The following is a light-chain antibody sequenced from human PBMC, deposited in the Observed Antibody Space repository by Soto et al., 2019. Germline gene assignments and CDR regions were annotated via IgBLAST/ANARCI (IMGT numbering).Light chain of an antibody. Sequence: EIVLTQSPGTLSLSPGERATLSCRASQKISSTVLAWYQQKPGQAPRLLIYGASSRATGIPDRFSGSGSGTDFTLTISRLEPEDFAVYYCQQYGSSPRITFGQGTRLEIK. CDR3: QQYGSSPRIT. CDR2: GAS. CDR1: QKISSTV. J-gene: IGKJ5*01. V-gene: IGKV3-20*01.